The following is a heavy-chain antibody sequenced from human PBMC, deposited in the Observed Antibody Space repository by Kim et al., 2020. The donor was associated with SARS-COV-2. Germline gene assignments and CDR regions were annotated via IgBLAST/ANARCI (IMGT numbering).Heavy chain of an antibody. Sequence: VDGRFTISRDNSKNTLYLQMNSLRAEDTAVYYCAKAVEVATIYYYYGMDVWGQGTTVTVSS. D-gene: IGHD5-12*01. J-gene: IGHJ6*02. V-gene: IGHV3-30*02. CDR3: AKAVEVATIYYYYGMDV.